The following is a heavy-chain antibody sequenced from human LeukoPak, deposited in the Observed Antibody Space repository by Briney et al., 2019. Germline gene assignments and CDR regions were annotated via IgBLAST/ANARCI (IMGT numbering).Heavy chain of an antibody. D-gene: IGHD4-23*01. Sequence: TASETLSLTCTVSGYSISSGYYWGWIRQPPGKGLEWIGNIYHTGSTYYNPSLKSRLTISVDTSNNQSSLKLSSVTAADTAVYYCTRMYGGSFPNAFDIWGHGTMVTVSS. CDR3: TRMYGGSFPNAFDI. J-gene: IGHJ3*02. CDR2: IYHTGST. V-gene: IGHV4-38-2*02. CDR1: GYSISSGYY.